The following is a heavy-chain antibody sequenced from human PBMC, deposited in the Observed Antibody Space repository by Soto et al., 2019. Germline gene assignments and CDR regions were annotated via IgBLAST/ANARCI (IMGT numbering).Heavy chain of an antibody. D-gene: IGHD5-12*01. J-gene: IGHJ5*02. CDR2: ISAYNGNT. CDR1: GYTFTSYG. V-gene: IGHV1-18*01. CDR3: ARRLRLREAGWFDL. Sequence: QVQLVQSGAEVKKPGASVKVSCKASGYTFTSYGISWVRQAPGQELEWMGWISAYNGNTNYAQKLRGRVTRTTDTATSTAHMERRSLRSDDTAVYYGARRLRLREAGWFDLWGQGTLVTVSS.